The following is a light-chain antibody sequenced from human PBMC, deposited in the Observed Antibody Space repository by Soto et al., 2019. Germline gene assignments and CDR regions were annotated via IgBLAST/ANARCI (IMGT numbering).Light chain of an antibody. Sequence: DIQMTQSPSTLSASVGDRVTITCRASQSISSWLAWYQLKPGKAPRLLIYDASSLESGVPSRFSGSGSGTEFTLTISSLQPDDSATYYCQQYNSYWTFGQGTKVDIK. J-gene: IGKJ1*01. CDR1: QSISSW. CDR2: DAS. V-gene: IGKV1-5*01. CDR3: QQYNSYWT.